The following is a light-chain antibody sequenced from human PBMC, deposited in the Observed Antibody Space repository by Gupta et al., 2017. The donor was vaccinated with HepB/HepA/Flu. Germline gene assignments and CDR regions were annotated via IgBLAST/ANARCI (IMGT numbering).Light chain of an antibody. Sequence: QSALTQPPSVSGSPGQSVTISCTGTCSDVGSFNRVSWYQQPQGTAPKLMIYEVSNRPSGFPDRFSGSKSGNTASVTISGLQAEDEADYYCCSGTSCSTLLVFGGGTKLTVL. CDR2: EVS. CDR1: CSDVGSFNR. V-gene: IGLV2-18*02. CDR3: CSGTSCSTLLV. J-gene: IGLJ2*01.